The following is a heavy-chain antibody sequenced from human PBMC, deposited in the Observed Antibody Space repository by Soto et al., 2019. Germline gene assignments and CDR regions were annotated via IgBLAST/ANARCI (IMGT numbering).Heavy chain of an antibody. Sequence: QAGGSLRLSCAASGFTFNTYVMHWVRQAPGKGLEWVALIWYDGSNKYYADSVKGRFTISRDNSKNTLYLQMNSLRAEDTAVYYCARGARDFDYWGQGTLVTVSS. CDR1: GFTFNTYV. D-gene: IGHD3-16*01. CDR2: IWYDGSNK. CDR3: ARGARDFDY. V-gene: IGHV3-33*01. J-gene: IGHJ4*02.